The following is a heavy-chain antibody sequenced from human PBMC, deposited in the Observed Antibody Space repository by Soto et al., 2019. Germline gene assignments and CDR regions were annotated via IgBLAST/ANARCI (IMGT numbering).Heavy chain of an antibody. Sequence: GASVKVSCKASGATLSSYAISWVRQAPGQGLEWMGRIIPFIGTANYAQKFQGRVTITADESTSTAYMELTSLRSEDTAVYYCARVVMTTAPASYYYGMDVWGQGTTVTVS. J-gene: IGHJ6*02. V-gene: IGHV1-69*11. CDR3: ARVVMTTAPASYYYGMDV. CDR2: IIPFIGTA. D-gene: IGHD4-4*01. CDR1: GATLSSYA.